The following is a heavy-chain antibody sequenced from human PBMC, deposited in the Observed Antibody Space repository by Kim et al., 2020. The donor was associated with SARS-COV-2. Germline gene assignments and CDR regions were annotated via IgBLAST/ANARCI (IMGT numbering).Heavy chain of an antibody. V-gene: IGHV6-1*01. Sequence: SQTLSLTCGISGDSVSNNIAGWNWIRQSPSRGLEWLGRTYYRSKWYNDYAVSVKSRITINPDTSKNQFSLQLNSVTPEDTAVYYCARDDARRMDVWGQGITVTVSS. CDR3: ARDDARRMDV. CDR1: GDSVSNNIAG. CDR2: TYYRSKWYN. J-gene: IGHJ6*02.